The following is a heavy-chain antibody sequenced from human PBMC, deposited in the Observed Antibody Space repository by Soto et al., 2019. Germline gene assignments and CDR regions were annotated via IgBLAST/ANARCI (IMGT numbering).Heavy chain of an antibody. CDR1: GGTFSSYA. Sequence: QVQLVQSGAEVKKPGSSVKVSCKASGGTFSSYAFSWVRQAPGQGLEWMGGIIPVFGATNYAQTFQGRVTMTADASTTTAYREVSSLRSGDTAGDYCAGDPEWFCTVGHLVITTFAVYWGPRTLVTVPP. D-gene: IGHD3-22*01. V-gene: IGHV1-69*01. J-gene: IGHJ4*02. CDR2: IIPVFGAT. CDR3: AGDPEWFCTVGHLVITTFAVY.